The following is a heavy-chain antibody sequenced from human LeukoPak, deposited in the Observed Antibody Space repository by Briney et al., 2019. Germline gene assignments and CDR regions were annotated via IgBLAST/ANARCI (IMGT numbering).Heavy chain of an antibody. CDR3: VRQSAHGDNAGH. J-gene: IGHJ4*02. D-gene: IGHD4-17*01. CDR1: GFTFSSYG. Sequence: GGSPRLSCAASGFTFSSYGMHWVRQAPGKGLEWVAVIRYDGSDKYYADSVKGRFTISRDNSKNTLYLQMDSLRVEVTAVYHCVRQSAHGDNAGHWGQGTLVTVSS. CDR2: IRYDGSDK. V-gene: IGHV3-30*02.